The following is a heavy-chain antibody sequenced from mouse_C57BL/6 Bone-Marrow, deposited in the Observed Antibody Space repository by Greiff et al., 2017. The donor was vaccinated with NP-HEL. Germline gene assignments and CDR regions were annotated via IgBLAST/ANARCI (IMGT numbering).Heavy chain of an antibody. J-gene: IGHJ2*01. CDR1: GYTFTSYW. D-gene: IGHD2-3*01. Sequence: QVQLQQPGAELVRPGTSVKLSCKASGYTFTSYWMHWAKQRPGQGLEWIGVIDPSDSYTNYNQKFKGKATLTVDTSSSTAYMQLSSLTSEDSAVYYCARFEGYYPYYFDYWGQGTTLTVSS. V-gene: IGHV1-59*01. CDR2: IDPSDSYT. CDR3: ARFEGYYPYYFDY.